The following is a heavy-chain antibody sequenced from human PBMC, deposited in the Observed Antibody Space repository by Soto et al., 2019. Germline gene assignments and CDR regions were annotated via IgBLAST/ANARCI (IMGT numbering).Heavy chain of an antibody. CDR3: ARDFEAGGRRVGGFDF. CDR2: ISGHNGNT. V-gene: IGHV1-18*01. D-gene: IGHD3-9*01. J-gene: IGHJ4*02. Sequence: QVQLVQSGTEVKKPGASVKVSCKASGYTFTRFGINWVRQAPGQGLEWMGWISGHNGNTHSAQNFQGRVTVTTDTSTNAAYVELRSLGSDDTAVYYCARDFEAGGRRVGGFDFWGQGTLVTVSS. CDR1: GYTFTRFG.